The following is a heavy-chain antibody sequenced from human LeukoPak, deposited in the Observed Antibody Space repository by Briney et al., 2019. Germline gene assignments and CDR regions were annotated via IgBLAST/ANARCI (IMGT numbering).Heavy chain of an antibody. J-gene: IGHJ4*02. CDR1: GFTFSSYS. D-gene: IGHD3-3*01. CDR2: ISSSSSTI. CDR3: ARVNRFLEWLPYDY. V-gene: IGHV3-48*01. Sequence: GGSLRLSCAASGFTFSSYSMNWVRQAPGKGLEWVSYISSSSSTIYYADSVKGRFTISRDNAKNSLYLQMNSLRAEDTAVYYCARVNRFLEWLPYDYWGQGTLVTVSS.